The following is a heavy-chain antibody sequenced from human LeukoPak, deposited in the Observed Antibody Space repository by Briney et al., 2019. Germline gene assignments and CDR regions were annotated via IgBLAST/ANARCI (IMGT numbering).Heavy chain of an antibody. CDR1: GGSISSSSYY. CDR2: IYYSGST. Sequence: SETLSLTCTVSGGSISSSSYYWGWIRQPPGKGLEWIGSIYYSGSTYYNPSLKSRVTISVDTSKNQFSLKLSSVTAADTAVYYCARERSLTGYPLDAFDIWGQGTMVTVSS. J-gene: IGHJ3*02. CDR3: ARERSLTGYPLDAFDI. V-gene: IGHV4-39*07. D-gene: IGHD3-9*01.